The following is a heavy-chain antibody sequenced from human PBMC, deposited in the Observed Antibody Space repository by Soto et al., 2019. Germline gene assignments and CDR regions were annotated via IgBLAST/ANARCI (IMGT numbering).Heavy chain of an antibody. V-gene: IGHV3-11*01. CDR1: GLTFSDYY. Sequence: QVQLVESGGGLVKPGGSLRLSCAVSGLTFSDYYMSWIRQAPGKGLEWVSYISGGGSIIYYADSVKGRFTISRDNAKNSLYLQMNSLRAEDTAVYYWTRGPDPDADYYYYYMDVWGKGTTVTVSS. J-gene: IGHJ6*03. CDR2: ISGGGSII. CDR3: TRGPDPDADYYYYYMDV.